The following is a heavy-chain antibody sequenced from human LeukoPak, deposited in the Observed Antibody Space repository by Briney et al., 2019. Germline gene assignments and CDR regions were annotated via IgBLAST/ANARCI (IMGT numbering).Heavy chain of an antibody. CDR3: ARGADGVSSNSRGWFDP. J-gene: IGHJ5*02. CDR2: INHSGST. CDR1: GGSFSGYY. Sequence: SETLSLTCAVYGGSFSGYYWSWIRQPPGKGLEWIGEINHSGSTNYNPSLKSRVTISVDTSKNQFSLKLNSVTAADTAVYYCARGADGVSSNSRGWFDPWGQGTLVTVSS. D-gene: IGHD2-15*01. V-gene: IGHV4-34*01.